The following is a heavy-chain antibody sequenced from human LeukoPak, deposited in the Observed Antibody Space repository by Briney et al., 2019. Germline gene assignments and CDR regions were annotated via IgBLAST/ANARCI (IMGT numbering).Heavy chain of an antibody. D-gene: IGHD3-10*01. Sequence: PSETLSLTCTVSGGSIRSYYWSWIRQPPGKGLEWIGYISDSGSASYNPSLESRVTISVDTSKNQFSLKLNSVTAADTAIYYCARHSGIGLDSWGQGTLVAVSS. CDR2: ISDSGSA. CDR1: GGSIRSYY. CDR3: ARHSGIGLDS. J-gene: IGHJ4*02. V-gene: IGHV4-59*08.